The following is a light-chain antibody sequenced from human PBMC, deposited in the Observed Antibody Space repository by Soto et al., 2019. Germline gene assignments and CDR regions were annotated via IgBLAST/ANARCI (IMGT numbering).Light chain of an antibody. V-gene: IGLV1-51*02. J-gene: IGLJ1*01. CDR1: ISNIGSTS. Sequence: QSVLTQPPSVSAAPGQTVTISCSGGISNIGSTSVAWYQQLPGAAPKLLIYENNKRPSGIPDRFSGSKSGTSATLGITGLQTGDEADYYCGTWDSDLGADVFGTGTKLTVL. CDR2: ENN. CDR3: GTWDSDLGADV.